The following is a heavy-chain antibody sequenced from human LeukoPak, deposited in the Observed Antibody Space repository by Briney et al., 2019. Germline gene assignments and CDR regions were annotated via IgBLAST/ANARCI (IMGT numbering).Heavy chain of an antibody. J-gene: IGHJ4*02. D-gene: IGHD3-10*01. CDR2: IRYDGSNK. CDR1: GFTFSSYG. Sequence: GGSLRLSCAASGFTFSSYGMHWVRQAPGKGLEWVTFIRYDGSNKYYADSVKGRFTISRDNSKNTLYLEMNSLRAEDTAVYYCAKDIGSYYDYWGQGILVTVSS. CDR3: AKDIGSYYDY. V-gene: IGHV3-30*02.